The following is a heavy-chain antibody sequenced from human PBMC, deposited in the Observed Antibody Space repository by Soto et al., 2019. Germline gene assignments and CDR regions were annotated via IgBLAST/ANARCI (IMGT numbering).Heavy chain of an antibody. CDR3: ARVRVVVGATIDS. Sequence: QVQLVQSGAEVKKAGASVKVSCKASGYSFSSNSIHWVRQAPGQGLEWMGWITPFNGDTSYAQKFQGRVTMTTDTSTSTVFMELTSLRFDDTAVYYCARVRVVVGATIDSWGQGTLVTVSS. CDR2: ITPFNGDT. V-gene: IGHV1-18*04. D-gene: IGHD2-15*01. J-gene: IGHJ4*02. CDR1: GYSFSSNS.